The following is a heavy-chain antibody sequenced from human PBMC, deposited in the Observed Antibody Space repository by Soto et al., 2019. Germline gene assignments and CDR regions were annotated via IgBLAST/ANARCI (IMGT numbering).Heavy chain of an antibody. J-gene: IGHJ6*02. V-gene: IGHV1-18*01. D-gene: IGHD2-15*01. CDR2: ISAYNGNT. Sequence: QVQLVQSGAEVKKPGASVKVSCKASGYTFTSYGISWVRQAPGQGLEWMGWISAYNGNTNYAQKLQGRVTMTTDTSTSTAYMELRSLRSDDTAVYYCARRLGYCSGGSCYYYYYGMDVWGQGTTVTVSS. CDR1: GYTFTSYG. CDR3: ARRLGYCSGGSCYYYYYGMDV.